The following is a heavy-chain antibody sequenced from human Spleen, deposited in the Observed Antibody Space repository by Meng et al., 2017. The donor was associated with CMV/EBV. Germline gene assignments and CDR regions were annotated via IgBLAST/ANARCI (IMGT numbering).Heavy chain of an antibody. CDR1: GGSFSSSNW. V-gene: IGHV4-4*02. D-gene: IGHD2-15*01. J-gene: IGHJ1*01. CDR3: ARDRCSGGSCYGYFQH. Sequence: SGGSFSSSNWCSWVRQPPGKGLEWIGEIYHSGSTNYNPSLKSRVTISVDKSKNQFSLKLSSVTAADTAVYYCARDRCSGGSCYGYFQHWGQGTLVTVSS. CDR2: IYHSGST.